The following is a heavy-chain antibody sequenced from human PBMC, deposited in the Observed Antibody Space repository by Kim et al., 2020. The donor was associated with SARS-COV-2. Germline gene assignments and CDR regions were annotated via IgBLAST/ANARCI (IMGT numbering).Heavy chain of an antibody. CDR1: GFTFSSYW. V-gene: IGHV3-7*01. J-gene: IGHJ4*02. CDR2: IKQDGSEK. CDR3: ARHRFIAVAGPEGDY. D-gene: IGHD6-19*01. Sequence: GGSLRLSCAASGFTFSSYWMSWVRQAPGKGLEWVANIKQDGSEKYYVDSVKGRFTISRDNAKNSLYLQMNSLRAEDTAVYYCARHRFIAVAGPEGDYWGQGTLVTVSS.